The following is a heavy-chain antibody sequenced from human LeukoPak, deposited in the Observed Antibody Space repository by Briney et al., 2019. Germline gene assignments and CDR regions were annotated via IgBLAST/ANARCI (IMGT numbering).Heavy chain of an antibody. V-gene: IGHV4-38-2*02. J-gene: IGHJ4*02. CDR3: ARSSGSYVGY. CDR2: IYHSGST. CDR1: GYSISSGYY. D-gene: IGHD1-26*01. Sequence: SETLSLTCTVSGYSISSGYYWGWIRQPPGKGLEWIGSIYHSGSTYYNPSLKSRVTISVDTSKNQFSLKLSSVTAADTAVYYCARSSGSYVGYWGQGTLVTVSS.